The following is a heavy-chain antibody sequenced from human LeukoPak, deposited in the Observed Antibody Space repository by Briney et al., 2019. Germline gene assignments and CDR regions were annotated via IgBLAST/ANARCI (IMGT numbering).Heavy chain of an antibody. J-gene: IGHJ4*02. Sequence: GGSLRLSCAASGFTFSSYWMHWVRQTPGKGLVWVSRINSDGSSTSYADSVKGRFTISRDNTKNSLYLQMNSLRAEDTAMYYCTRGGGNFDYWGQGTLVTVSS. CDR2: INSDGSST. CDR3: TRGGGNFDY. D-gene: IGHD2-15*01. V-gene: IGHV3-74*01. CDR1: GFTFSSYW.